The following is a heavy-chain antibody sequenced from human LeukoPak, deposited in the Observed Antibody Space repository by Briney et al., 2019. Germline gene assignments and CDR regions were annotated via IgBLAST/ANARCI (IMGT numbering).Heavy chain of an antibody. Sequence: SETLSLTCAVYGGSFSGYYWSWIRQPPGKGLEWIGEINHSGSTNYDPSLKSRVTISVDTSKNQFSLKLSSVTAADTAVYYCASSWVRGVIKWYYYGMDVWGQGTMVTVSS. J-gene: IGHJ6*02. CDR2: INHSGST. D-gene: IGHD3-10*01. CDR3: ASSWVRGVIKWYYYGMDV. CDR1: GGSFSGYY. V-gene: IGHV4-34*01.